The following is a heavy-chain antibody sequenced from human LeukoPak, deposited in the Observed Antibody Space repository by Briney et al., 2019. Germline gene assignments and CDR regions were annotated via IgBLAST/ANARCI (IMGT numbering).Heavy chain of an antibody. V-gene: IGHV3-33*01. CDR1: GFTFSSYA. D-gene: IGHD2-21*01. CDR2: IWYDGSNK. J-gene: IGHJ6*02. Sequence: GGSLRLTCAASGFTFSSYAMHWVRQAPGKGLEWVAGIWYDGSNKYYADSVKGRFTISRDNSKNTLYLQMNSLRAEDTAVYYCATQAGDHGTYYYGMDVWGQGTTVTVSS. CDR3: ATQAGDHGTYYYGMDV.